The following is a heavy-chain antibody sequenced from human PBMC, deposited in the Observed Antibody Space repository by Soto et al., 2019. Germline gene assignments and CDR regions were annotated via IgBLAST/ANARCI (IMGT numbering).Heavy chain of an antibody. V-gene: IGHV3-21*01. CDR1: GFTFSSYS. CDR2: ISSSSSYI. J-gene: IGHJ4*02. CDR3: ARGNNWNYFDY. Sequence: EVQLVESGGGLVKPGGSLRLSCAASGFTFSSYSMNWVRQAPGKGLEWVSSISSSSSYIYYADSVKGRFTISRDNAKNSLYLQMNSLRAEDTAVYYCARGNNWNYFDYWGQGTLVSVSS. D-gene: IGHD1-20*01.